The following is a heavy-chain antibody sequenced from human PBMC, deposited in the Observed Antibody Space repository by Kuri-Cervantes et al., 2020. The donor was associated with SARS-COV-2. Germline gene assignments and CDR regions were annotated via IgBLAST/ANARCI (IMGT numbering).Heavy chain of an antibody. CDR1: GFTFPSYA. D-gene: IGHD6-13*01. J-gene: IGHJ4*02. V-gene: IGHV3-7*01. Sequence: GESLEISRVGSGFTFPSYAMSWVRQAPGKGLEWVANIRQDGSENYYVDSVKGRVTISRDNAKNSLYPQMNSLRAEDTAVYYCARKLAVYQQRDLAYWGQGTLVTVSS. CDR3: ARKLAVYQQRDLAY. CDR2: IRQDGSEN.